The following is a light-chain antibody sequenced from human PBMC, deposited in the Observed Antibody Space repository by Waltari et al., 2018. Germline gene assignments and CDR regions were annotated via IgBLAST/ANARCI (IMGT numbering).Light chain of an antibody. CDR2: KVS. Sequence: EVVMTQSPLSLPVTLGQPASISCRSSQSLVHSDGNTYLSWFHQRPGQSPRRLIYKVSNRECGVPDRFSGSGSDTDFTLQISTVEAEEVGVYYCMQGSHWPPYTFGQGTKLEIK. CDR1: QSLVHSDGNTY. CDR3: MQGSHWPPYT. V-gene: IGKV2-30*02. J-gene: IGKJ2*01.